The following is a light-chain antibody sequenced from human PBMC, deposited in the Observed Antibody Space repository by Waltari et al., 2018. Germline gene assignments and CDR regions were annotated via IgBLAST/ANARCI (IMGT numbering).Light chain of an antibody. CDR3: ISYTTSDTMI. V-gene: IGLV2-14*03. J-gene: IGLJ2*01. Sequence: QSALTQPASVSGSPGQSITISCTGPSRAVGAYNYVSWYQQHPGKVPKLIIYDVSHRPSGVSFRFSGSKSDNTASLTISGLQAEDEADYYCISYTTSDTMIFGGGTKLTVL. CDR2: DVS. CDR1: SRAVGAYNY.